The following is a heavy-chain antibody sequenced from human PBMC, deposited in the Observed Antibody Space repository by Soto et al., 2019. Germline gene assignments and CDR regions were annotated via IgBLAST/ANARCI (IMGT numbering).Heavy chain of an antibody. CDR3: AGTTGLNGMDV. D-gene: IGHD3-9*01. CDR1: GVSISSSNW. CDR2: IYHSGST. V-gene: IGHV4-4*02. Sequence: SETLSLTCAVSGVSISSSNWWSWVRQPPGKGLEWIGEIYHSGSTNYNPSLKSRVTISVDKSKNQFSLKLSSVTAADTAVYYCAGTTGLNGMDVWGQGTTVTVSS. J-gene: IGHJ6*02.